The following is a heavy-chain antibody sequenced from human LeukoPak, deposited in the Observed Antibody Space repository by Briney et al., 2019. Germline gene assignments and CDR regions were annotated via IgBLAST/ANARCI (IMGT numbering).Heavy chain of an antibody. Sequence: GGSLRLSCAASGFTFSSYAMSWVRQAPGKGLEWVSGISGSGASTYYADSVKGRFTISRDNSKNTLYLQMNSLRAEDTAVYYCARGPVDAAMVTTYFDYWGQGTLVTVSS. D-gene: IGHD5-18*01. CDR3: ARGPVDAAMVTTYFDY. J-gene: IGHJ4*02. CDR2: ISGSGAST. CDR1: GFTFSSYA. V-gene: IGHV3-23*01.